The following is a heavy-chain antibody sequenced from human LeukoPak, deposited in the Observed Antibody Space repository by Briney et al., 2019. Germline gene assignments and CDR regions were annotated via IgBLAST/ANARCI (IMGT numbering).Heavy chain of an antibody. Sequence: PSQTLSLTCTVSGGSVSTGGYFRSWIRQHPGKGLEWIGYIYYSGSTYYNPSLKSRVTISLDTSKNQFSLNLSSVTAADTAVYYCARDLPGYDIVWGQGTLVTVSS. CDR1: GGSVSTGGYF. J-gene: IGHJ4*02. CDR2: IYYSGST. CDR3: ARDLPGYDIV. V-gene: IGHV4-31*03. D-gene: IGHD3-9*01.